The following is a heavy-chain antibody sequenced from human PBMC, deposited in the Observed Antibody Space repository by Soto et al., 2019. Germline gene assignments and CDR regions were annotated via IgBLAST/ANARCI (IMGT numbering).Heavy chain of an antibody. CDR2: IFYNGNT. CDR3: ARDPAEGGYYFDY. CDR1: GASITTYY. V-gene: IGHV4-59*01. J-gene: IGHJ4*02. D-gene: IGHD3-10*01. Sequence: QVQLQESGPGLVKPSETLSLTCTVSGASITTYYWSWIRQPPGKGLEFIGYIFYNGNTNYNPSLKSRVTISRDTSKNRFSLSLSFVPAADTAIYYCARDPAEGGYYFDYWGQGSLVTVSS.